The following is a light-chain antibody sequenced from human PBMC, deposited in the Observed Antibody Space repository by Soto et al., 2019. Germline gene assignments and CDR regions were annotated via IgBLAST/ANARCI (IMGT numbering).Light chain of an antibody. V-gene: IGKV4-1*01. CDR1: QSLFYSAYRTNY. CDR3: LQYYGGPPHT. Sequence: DIVLTQSPDSLAVFLGERATLTCKSSQSLFYSAYRTNYLAWYQDKPGQPPKMLISWASTRASGVPDRFSGGGSGTDFTLTISSLQSEDVAVYYCLQYYGGPPHTFGQGTKLEI. J-gene: IGKJ2*01. CDR2: WAS.